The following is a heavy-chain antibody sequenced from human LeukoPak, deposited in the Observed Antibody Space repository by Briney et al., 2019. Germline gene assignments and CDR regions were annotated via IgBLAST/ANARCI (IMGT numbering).Heavy chain of an antibody. Sequence: GGSLRLSCAASGFTFSSYGMHWVRQAPGKGLEWVAVISYDGSNKYYADSVKGRFTISRDNSKNTLYLQVNSLRSEDTAVYYCARGLRAAAGTFWFDPWGQGTLVTVSS. CDR2: ISYDGSNK. D-gene: IGHD6-13*01. V-gene: IGHV3-30*03. CDR3: ARGLRAAAGTFWFDP. J-gene: IGHJ5*02. CDR1: GFTFSSYG.